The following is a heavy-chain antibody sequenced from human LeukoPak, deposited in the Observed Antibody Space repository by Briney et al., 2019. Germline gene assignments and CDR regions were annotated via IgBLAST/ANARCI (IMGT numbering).Heavy chain of an antibody. CDR1: GGSISSSSYY. D-gene: IGHD3-22*01. V-gene: IGHV4-39*01. J-gene: IGHJ4*02. Sequence: PSETLSLTCTVSGGSISSSSYYWGWIRQPPGKGLEWIGSIYYSGGTYYNPSLKSRVTISVDTSKNQFSLKLSSVTAADTAVYYCARLLRGRFERYYYDSSGYYQFDYWGQGTLVTVSS. CDR3: ARLLRGRFERYYYDSSGYYQFDY. CDR2: IYYSGGT.